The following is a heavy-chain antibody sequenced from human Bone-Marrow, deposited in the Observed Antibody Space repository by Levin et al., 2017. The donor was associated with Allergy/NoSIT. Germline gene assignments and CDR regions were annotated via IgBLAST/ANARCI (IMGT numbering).Heavy chain of an antibody. V-gene: IGHV3-21*04. CDR2: ISSAGDYT. Sequence: TSGGSLRLSCAASGSSLNSYSMTWVRQAPGKGLEWVSSISSAGDYTYYGDSVKGRFTISRDNANNSLSLQMNSLRADDTAVYYCARALMKYAMYGMDVWGQGTTVIVSS. J-gene: IGHJ6*02. D-gene: IGHD2-8*01. CDR3: ARALMKYAMYGMDV. CDR1: GSSLNSYS.